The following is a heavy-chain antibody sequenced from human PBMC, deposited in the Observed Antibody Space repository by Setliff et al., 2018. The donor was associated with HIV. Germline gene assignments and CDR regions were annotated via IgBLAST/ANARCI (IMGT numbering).Heavy chain of an antibody. V-gene: IGHV4-61*09. J-gene: IGHJ4*02. CDR3: ARTSEYDFGLTKYLDY. CDR1: GGSIISGSYY. D-gene: IGHD3-3*01. CDR2: IYTSGST. Sequence: SETLSLTCSVSGGSIISGSYYWGWIRQPAGKGLEWIGHIYTSGSTNYNPSLKSRVTISVDTSKNQFSLKLSSVTAADTAVYYCARTSEYDFGLTKYLDYWGQGTLVTVSS.